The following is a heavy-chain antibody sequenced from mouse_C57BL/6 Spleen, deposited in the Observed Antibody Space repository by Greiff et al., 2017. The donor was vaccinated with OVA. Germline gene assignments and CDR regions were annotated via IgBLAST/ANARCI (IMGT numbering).Heavy chain of an antibody. J-gene: IGHJ1*03. CDR1: GFTFSSYA. Sequence: DVMLVESGGGLVKPGGSLKLSCAASGFTFSSYAMSWVRQTPEKRLEWVATISDGGSYTYYPDNVKGRFTISRDNAKNNLYLQMSHLKSEDTAMYYCARERGYDWYFDVWGTGTTVTVSS. CDR2: ISDGGSYT. CDR3: ARERGYDWYFDV. D-gene: IGHD2-2*01. V-gene: IGHV5-4*01.